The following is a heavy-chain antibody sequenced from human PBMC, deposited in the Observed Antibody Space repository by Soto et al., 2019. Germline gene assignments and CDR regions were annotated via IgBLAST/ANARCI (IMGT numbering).Heavy chain of an antibody. CDR1: GGSISSSSYY. CDR3: ARIQGGYGSGSYYNALSFDY. V-gene: IGHV4-39*01. Sequence: PSETLSLTCTVSGGSISSSSYYWGWIRQPPGKGLEWIGSIYYSGSTYYNTSLKSRVTISVDTSKNQFSLKLSSVTAADTAVYYCARIQGGYGSGSYYNALSFDYWGQGTLVTVSS. CDR2: IYYSGST. D-gene: IGHD3-10*01. J-gene: IGHJ4*02.